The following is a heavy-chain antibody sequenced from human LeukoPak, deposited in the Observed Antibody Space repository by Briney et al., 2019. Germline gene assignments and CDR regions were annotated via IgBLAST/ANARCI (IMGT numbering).Heavy chain of an antibody. J-gene: IGHJ4*02. CDR2: IIPIFGTA. D-gene: IGHD6-25*01. CDR3: ARAGDSSAPGTSDY. CDR1: GGTFSSYA. Sequence: ASVMVSCKASGGTFSSYAISWVRQAPGQGLEWMGGIIPIFGTANYAQKFQGRVTITTDESTSTAYMELSSLRSEDTAVYYCARAGDSSAPGTSDYWGQGTLVTVSS. V-gene: IGHV1-69*05.